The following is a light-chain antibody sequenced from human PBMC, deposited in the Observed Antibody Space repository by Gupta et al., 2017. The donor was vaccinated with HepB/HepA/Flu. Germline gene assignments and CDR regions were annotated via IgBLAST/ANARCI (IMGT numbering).Light chain of an antibody. J-gene: IGLJ1*01. CDR2: EVS. V-gene: IGLV2-23*02. CDR3: CSYAGSYTDL. Sequence: QSALTQPASVSGSPGQSITISCTGTSSDIGTYNLVSWYQQHPGKAPKLLIYEVSKRPSGVSKRCSGSKSAKTASLTISGLQAEDEADEYCCSYAGSYTDLFATGTKVTVL. CDR1: SSDIGTYNL.